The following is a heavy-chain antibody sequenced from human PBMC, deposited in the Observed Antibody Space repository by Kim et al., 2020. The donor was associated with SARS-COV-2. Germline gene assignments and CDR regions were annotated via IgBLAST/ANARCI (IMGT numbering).Heavy chain of an antibody. CDR2: ISAYNGNT. D-gene: IGHD2-21*02. CDR3: ARGDCGGDCYDELYYYYGMDV. CDR1: GYTFTSYG. Sequence: ASVKVSCKASGYTFTSYGISWVRQAPGQGLEWMGWISAYNGNTNYAQKLQGRVTMTTDTSTSTAYMELRSLRSDDTAVYYCARGDCGGDCYDELYYYYGMDVWGQGTTVTVSS. V-gene: IGHV1-18*04. J-gene: IGHJ6*02.